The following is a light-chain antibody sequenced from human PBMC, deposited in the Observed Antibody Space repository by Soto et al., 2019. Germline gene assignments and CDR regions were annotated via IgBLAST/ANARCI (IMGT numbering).Light chain of an antibody. V-gene: IGKV3-20*01. CDR3: QQYGNSGT. CDR2: GAS. J-gene: IGKJ1*01. CDR1: QSVSNNY. Sequence: LVLTQSPTKLSQSPSKIATLFCRASQSVSNNYLAWYQQKPGQAPRLLIYGASNRATGIPDRFSGSGSGTDFTLTISRLEPEDFAVYYCQQYGNSGTFGQGTKVDI.